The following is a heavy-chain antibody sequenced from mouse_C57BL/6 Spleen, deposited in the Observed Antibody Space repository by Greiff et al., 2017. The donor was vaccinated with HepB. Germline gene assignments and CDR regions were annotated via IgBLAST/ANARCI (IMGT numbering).Heavy chain of an antibody. CDR1: GYTFTEYT. V-gene: IGHV1-62-2*01. Sequence: QVQLKQSGAELVKPGASVKLSCKASGYTFTEYTIHWVKQRSGQGLEWIGWFYPGSGSIKYNEKFKDKATLTADKSSSTVYMELSRLTSEDSAVYFCARHALPFTTVVATVDYWGQGTTLTVSS. CDR2: FYPGSGSI. D-gene: IGHD1-1*01. CDR3: ARHALPFTTVVATVDY. J-gene: IGHJ2*01.